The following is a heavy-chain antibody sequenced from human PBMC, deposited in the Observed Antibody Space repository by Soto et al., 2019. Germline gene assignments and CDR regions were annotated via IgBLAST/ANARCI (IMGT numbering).Heavy chain of an antibody. CDR3: ARSSPQTTVTTDAFDI. Sequence: QVQLQESGPGLVKPSETLSLTCTVSGGSISSYYWSWIRQPPGKGLEWIGYIYYSGSTNYKPSLKRRVTISVDTSKNQFSLKLSSVTAADTAVYYCARSSPQTTVTTDAFDIWGQGTMVTVSS. J-gene: IGHJ3*02. D-gene: IGHD4-17*01. V-gene: IGHV4-59*01. CDR2: IYYSGST. CDR1: GGSISSYY.